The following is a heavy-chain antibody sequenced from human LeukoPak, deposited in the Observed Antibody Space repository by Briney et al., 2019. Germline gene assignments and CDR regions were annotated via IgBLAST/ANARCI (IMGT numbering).Heavy chain of an antibody. CDR1: GGSVSSGDYS. CDR2: IYHSGST. V-gene: IGHV4-30-2*01. D-gene: IGHD3-16*01. CDR3: ARDFGPPDYIDY. J-gene: IGHJ4*02. Sequence: PSQTLSLTCAVSGGSVSSGDYSWSWIRQPPGKGLEWIGYIYHSGSTNYNPSLKSRVTISVDRSKNQFSLKLSSVTAADTAVYYCARDFGPPDYIDYWGQGTLVTVSS.